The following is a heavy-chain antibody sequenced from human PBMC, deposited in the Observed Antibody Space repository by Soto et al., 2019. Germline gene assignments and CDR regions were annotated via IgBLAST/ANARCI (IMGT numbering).Heavy chain of an antibody. J-gene: IGHJ4*02. Sequence: GGPLRLSCAASGFAFSNFWMSWVRQVPGKGLQWVAIVQQDGSEKYYEDSVKGRFTISRDNTKNSLYLQMNSLRAEDTAVYYCAKVRRWEDYFDYWGQGTLVTVSS. CDR3: AKVRRWEDYFDY. CDR1: GFAFSNFW. V-gene: IGHV3-7*02. D-gene: IGHD1-26*01. CDR2: VQQDGSEK.